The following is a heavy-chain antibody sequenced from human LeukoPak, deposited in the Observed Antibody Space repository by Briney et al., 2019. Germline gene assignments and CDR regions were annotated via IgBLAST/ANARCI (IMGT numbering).Heavy chain of an antibody. CDR2: IKSKTDGGTT. Sequence: PGGSLRLSCATSGLTFINAWMSWFRQAPGKGLEWVGRIKSKTDGGTTDYAAPVKGRFTISRDDSKNTLYLQMNSLKTEDTAVYYCTTDVVIVVVPAAMEHNWFDPWGQGTLVTVSS. CDR1: GLTFINAW. CDR3: TTDVVIVVVPAAMEHNWFDP. V-gene: IGHV3-15*01. J-gene: IGHJ5*02. D-gene: IGHD2-2*01.